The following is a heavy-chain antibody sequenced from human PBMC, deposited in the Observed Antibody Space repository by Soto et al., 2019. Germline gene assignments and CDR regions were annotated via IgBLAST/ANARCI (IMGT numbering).Heavy chain of an antibody. J-gene: IGHJ6*02. V-gene: IGHV4-39*01. CDR1: GDFVSSSRYY. CDR2: IYYTGDT. D-gene: IGHD3-22*01. CDR3: ARHKELLLASLSYGLDL. Sequence: PSETLSLTXTVSGDFVSSSRYYWGWIRQPPGKGLEWIGSIYYTGDTFFNPSLKSRVTFSVDPSKNQFSLKLTSLTAADTAVYFCARHKELLLASLSYGLDLWGQGTTVTVSS.